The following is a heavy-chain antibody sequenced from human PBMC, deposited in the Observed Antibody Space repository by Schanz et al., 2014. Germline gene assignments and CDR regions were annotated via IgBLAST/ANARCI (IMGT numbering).Heavy chain of an antibody. Sequence: QVQLVQSGVEVKRPGASVRVSCKASGYSFTDYAIHWVRQAPGQGLEWMGKINPSSGTTRIAQNFQGRLTVTRDTSTSTVNMELSSLRSEDTAVYYCARGGFVDSTSFDSWGQGTLVTVSS. CDR2: INPSSGTT. J-gene: IGHJ4*02. D-gene: IGHD2-2*01. CDR1: GYSFTDYA. V-gene: IGHV1-46*03. CDR3: ARGGFVDSTSFDS.